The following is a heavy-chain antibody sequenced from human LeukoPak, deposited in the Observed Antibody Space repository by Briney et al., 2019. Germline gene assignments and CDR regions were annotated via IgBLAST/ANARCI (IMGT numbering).Heavy chain of an antibody. CDR2: IYYSGRT. CDR3: ARHQPWAAAVY. V-gene: IGHV4-39*01. D-gene: IGHD6-13*01. J-gene: IGHJ4*02. CDR1: GGSISSSSYY. Sequence: ASETLSLTCTVSGGSISSSSYYWGWIRQPPGKGLEWIGSIYYSGRTYYNPSLKSRVTISVDTSKNQFSLKLSSVTAADTAVYYCARHQPWAAAVYWGQGTLVTVSS.